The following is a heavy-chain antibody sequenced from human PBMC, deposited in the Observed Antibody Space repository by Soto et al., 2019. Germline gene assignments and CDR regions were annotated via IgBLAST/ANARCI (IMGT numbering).Heavy chain of an antibody. CDR3: TRGVATIRD. V-gene: IGHV4-34*02. Sequence: QEQLQQWGAGLLKPSETLSLTCAVNGGSFSDYTWSWIRQSPGKRLEWIGEGNHNGGTIYNPSLKSRVTISIDTSKNEFSLKLSSVTAADTAVYYCTRGVATIRDWGQGSLVTVSS. J-gene: IGHJ4*02. D-gene: IGHD5-12*01. CDR2: GNHNGGT. CDR1: GGSFSDYT.